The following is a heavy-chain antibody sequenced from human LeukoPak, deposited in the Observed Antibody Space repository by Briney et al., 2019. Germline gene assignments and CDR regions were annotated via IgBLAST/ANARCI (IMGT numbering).Heavy chain of an antibody. D-gene: IGHD3-10*01. J-gene: IGHJ6*03. CDR2: INNDGSST. V-gene: IGHV3-74*01. CDR3: ARVARGDYYYYYMDV. Sequence: PGGSLRLSCAASGLIFSKYWMTWVRQAPGKGLVWVSRINNDGSSTIYADSVQGRFTISRDNAKNTLYLQMNSLRAEDTALYYCARVARGDYYYYYMDVWGKGTTVTVSS. CDR1: GLIFSKYW.